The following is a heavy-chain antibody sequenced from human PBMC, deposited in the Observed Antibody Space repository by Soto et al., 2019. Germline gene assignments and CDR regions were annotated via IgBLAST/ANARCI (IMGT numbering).Heavy chain of an antibody. D-gene: IGHD6-6*01. CDR3: AREGPRPYYYYGMDV. J-gene: IGHJ6*02. V-gene: IGHV1-18*01. CDR2: ISTYNGDA. CDR1: GYTFSTSG. Sequence: QAQLEQSGAEVKKPGASVKVSCKSSGYTFSTSGISWVRQAPGQGLEWMGWISTYNGDANYAQRFQGRATMTTETSTGTTVMELRSLRSDDTAVYYCAREGPRPYYYYGMDVWGQGTTVTVSS.